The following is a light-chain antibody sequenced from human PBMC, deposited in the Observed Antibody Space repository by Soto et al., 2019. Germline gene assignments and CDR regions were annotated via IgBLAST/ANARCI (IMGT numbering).Light chain of an antibody. CDR1: SSNIGANYD. CDR3: QSYDRSLSGYV. J-gene: IGLJ1*01. V-gene: IGLV1-40*01. Sequence: QSVLTQPPSVSGAPGQRVTISCTGSSSNIGANYDVHWYQQLPGTAPKLLIYVNSNRPSGVPDRFSASKSGTSASLAITGLQAEDEADYYCQSYDRSLSGYVFGTGTKVTVL. CDR2: VNS.